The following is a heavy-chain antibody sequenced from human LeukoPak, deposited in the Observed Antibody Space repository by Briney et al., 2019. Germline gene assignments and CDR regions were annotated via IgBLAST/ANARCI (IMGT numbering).Heavy chain of an antibody. V-gene: IGHV4-39*07. Sequence: SETLSLTCTVSGGSISSSSYYWGWIRQPPGKGLEWIGSIYYSGSTYYNPSLKSRVTISVDTSKNQFSLKLSSVTAADTAVYYCALTAMDLLTIDYWGQGTLVTVSS. CDR2: IYYSGST. J-gene: IGHJ4*02. CDR1: GGSISSSSYY. CDR3: ALTAMDLLTIDY. D-gene: IGHD5-18*01.